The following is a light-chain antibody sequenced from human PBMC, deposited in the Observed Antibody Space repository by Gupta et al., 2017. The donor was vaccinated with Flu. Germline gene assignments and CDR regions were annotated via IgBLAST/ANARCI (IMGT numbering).Light chain of an antibody. CDR1: SSNIGSNA. V-gene: IGLV1-44*01. Sequence: QSVLVQPPSASGTPGQRVTISRSGSSSNIGSNAVNWYQQVPGTAPKLLMYGNSQRPSGVPDRFSGSKSGTSASLAISGLQSEDDADYYCAAWDDSLNGHYVFGTGTKVTVL. J-gene: IGLJ1*01. CDR2: GNS. CDR3: AAWDDSLNGHYV.